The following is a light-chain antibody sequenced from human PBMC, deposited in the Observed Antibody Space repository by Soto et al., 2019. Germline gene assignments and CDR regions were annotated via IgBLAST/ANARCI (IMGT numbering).Light chain of an antibody. CDR2: AAS. Sequence: AIRMTQSPSSFSASTGDRVTITCRATQGISSYLAWYQQKPGKAPKLLIYAASTLQSGVPSRFSGSGSGTDFTLTISCPQSEDFSTYYCQQYYSYLWTFGQGTKVEIK. CDR1: QGISSY. V-gene: IGKV1-8*01. CDR3: QQYYSYLWT. J-gene: IGKJ1*01.